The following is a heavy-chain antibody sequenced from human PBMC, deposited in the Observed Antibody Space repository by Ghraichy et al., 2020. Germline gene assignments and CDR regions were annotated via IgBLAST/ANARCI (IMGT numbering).Heavy chain of an antibody. CDR1: GGTFSSYA. CDR2: IIPIFGTA. CDR3: ARSPRYCSGGSCLNDAFDI. V-gene: IGHV1-69*13. Sequence: SVKVSCKASGGTFSSYAISWVRQAPGQGLEWMGGIIPIFGTANYAQKFQGRVTITADESTSTAYMELSSLRSEDTAVYYCARSPRYCSGGSCLNDAFDIWGQGTMVTVSS. J-gene: IGHJ3*02. D-gene: IGHD2-15*01.